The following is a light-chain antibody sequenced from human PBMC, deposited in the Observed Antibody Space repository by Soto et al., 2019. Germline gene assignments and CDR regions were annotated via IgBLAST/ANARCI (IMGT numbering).Light chain of an antibody. J-gene: IGLJ1*01. CDR3: STYTSSSTLYV. CDR1: SSDVGGYNY. V-gene: IGLV2-14*01. CDR2: EVS. Sequence: QSVLTQPASVSGSPGQSITISCTGTSSDVGGYNYVSWYQQHPGKAPNLMIYEVSNRPSGVSNRFSGSKSGNTASLTISGLQAEDEAEYYCSTYTSSSTLYVFGTETKVTVL.